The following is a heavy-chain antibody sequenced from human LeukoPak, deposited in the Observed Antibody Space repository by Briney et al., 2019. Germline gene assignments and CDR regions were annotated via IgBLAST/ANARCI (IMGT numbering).Heavy chain of an antibody. CDR2: IYYSGST. CDR3: ARYGGPTYYDFWSGYSQDGYYFDY. V-gene: IGHV4-59*01. CDR1: GGSISSYY. J-gene: IGHJ4*02. D-gene: IGHD3-3*01. Sequence: SETLSLTCTVSGGSISSYYWSWIRQPPGKGLEWTGYIYYSGSTNYNPSLKSRVTISVDTSKNQFSLKLSSVTAADTAVYYCARYGGPTYYDFWSGYSQDGYYFDYWGQGTLVTVSS.